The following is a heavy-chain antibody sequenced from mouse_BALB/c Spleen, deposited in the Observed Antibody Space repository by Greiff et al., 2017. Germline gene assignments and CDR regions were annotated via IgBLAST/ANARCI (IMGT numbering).Heavy chain of an antibody. CDR1: GYSITSDYA. Sequence: EVQGVESGPGLVKPSQSLSLTCTVTGYSITSDYAWNWIRQFPGNKLEWMGYISYSGSTSYNPSLKSRISITRDTSKNQFFLQLNSVTTEDTATYYCALYDGYSSYAMDYWGQGTSVTVSS. V-gene: IGHV3-2*02. CDR2: ISYSGST. J-gene: IGHJ4*01. D-gene: IGHD2-3*01. CDR3: ALYDGYSSYAMDY.